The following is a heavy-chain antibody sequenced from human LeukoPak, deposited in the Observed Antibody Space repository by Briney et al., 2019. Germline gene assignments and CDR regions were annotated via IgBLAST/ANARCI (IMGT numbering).Heavy chain of an antibody. CDR2: IYHSGST. CDR1: GGSISSGGYY. CDR3: ARGLRLLETTVVPFEP. D-gene: IGHD4-23*01. J-gene: IGHJ5*02. Sequence: SETLSLTCTVSGGSISSGGYYWSWIRQPPGKGLEWIGYIYHSGSTYYNPSLKSRVTISVDRSKNQFSLKLSSVTAADTAVYYCARGLRLLETTVVPFEPWGQGTLVTVSS. V-gene: IGHV4-30-2*01.